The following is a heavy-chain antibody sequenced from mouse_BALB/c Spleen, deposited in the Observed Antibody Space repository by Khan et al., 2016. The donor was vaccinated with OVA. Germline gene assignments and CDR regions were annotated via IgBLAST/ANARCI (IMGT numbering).Heavy chain of an antibody. CDR1: GYTFSSYL. V-gene: IGHV1-5*01. CDR2: IYPGNNET. Sequence: EVQLQQSGTVLARPGASVKMSCKTSGYTFSSYLIHWVKQRPGQGLEWVGDIYPGNNETTYNEKFKDKAKLTAGTSATTAYMDLSSLTNEDFAVYHCTRGGYSSFAYWGQGTLVTVSA. J-gene: IGHJ3*01. D-gene: IGHD2-12*01. CDR3: TRGGYSSFAY.